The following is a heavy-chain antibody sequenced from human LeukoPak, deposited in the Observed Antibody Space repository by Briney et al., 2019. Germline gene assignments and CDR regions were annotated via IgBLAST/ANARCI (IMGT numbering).Heavy chain of an antibody. CDR3: ATSMAQDVDAFHI. CDR2: ISSRSTYI. V-gene: IGHV3-21*01. CDR1: RFTFSTYS. Sequence: PGVSLRLSCAASRFTFSTYSMNWVRQAPGKGLEWVSSISSRSTYIYYADSVKGRFTISRDNAKNSLYLQMNNLRAEDTAMFYCATSMAQDVDAFHIWGQGTMVTVSS. D-gene: IGHD2-21*01. J-gene: IGHJ3*02.